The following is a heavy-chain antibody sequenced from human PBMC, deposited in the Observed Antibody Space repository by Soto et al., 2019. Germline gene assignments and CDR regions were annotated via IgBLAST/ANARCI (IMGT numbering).Heavy chain of an antibody. CDR1: GFTFSSYA. CDR2: ISGSGGST. CDR3: AKLRLVRPLDPNDY. D-gene: IGHD6-6*01. Sequence: EVQLLESGGGLVQPGGSLRLSCAASGFTFSSYAMSWVRQAPGTGLEWVSAISGSGGSTYYADSGKGRFTISRDNSKNTLYLQMNSLRAEDTAVYYCAKLRLVRPLDPNDYWGQGTLVTVSS. J-gene: IGHJ4*02. V-gene: IGHV3-23*01.